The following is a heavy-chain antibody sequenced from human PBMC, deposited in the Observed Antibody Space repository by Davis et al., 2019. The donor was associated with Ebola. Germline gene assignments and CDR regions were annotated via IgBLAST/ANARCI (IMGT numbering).Heavy chain of an antibody. D-gene: IGHD6-13*01. V-gene: IGHV3-7*01. Sequence: GESLKISCAASGFTFSSYWMSWVRQAPGKGLEWVANIKQDGSEKYYVDSVKGRFTISRDNAKNSLYLQMNSRRAEDTGVYYCARISSSWYWFDYWGQGTLVTVSS. J-gene: IGHJ4*02. CDR1: GFTFSSYW. CDR2: IKQDGSEK. CDR3: ARISSSWYWFDY.